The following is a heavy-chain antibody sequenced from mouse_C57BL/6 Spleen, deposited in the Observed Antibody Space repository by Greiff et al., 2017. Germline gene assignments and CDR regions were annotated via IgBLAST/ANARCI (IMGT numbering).Heavy chain of an antibody. CDR3: AGGDIFYYGNY. Sequence: ESGPGLVKPSQSLSLTCSVTGYSITSGYYWNWIRQFPGNKLEWMGYISYDGSNNYNPSLKNRISITRDTSKNQFFLKLNSVTTEDTATYYCAGGDIFYYGNYWGQGTTLTVSS. V-gene: IGHV3-6*01. CDR2: ISYDGSN. J-gene: IGHJ2*01. CDR1: GYSITSGYY. D-gene: IGHD2-1*01.